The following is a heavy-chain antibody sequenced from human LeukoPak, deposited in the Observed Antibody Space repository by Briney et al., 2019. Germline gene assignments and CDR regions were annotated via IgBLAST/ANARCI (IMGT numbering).Heavy chain of an antibody. CDR1: GGSFSGYY. D-gene: IGHD3-10*01. V-gene: IGHV4-34*01. J-gene: IGHJ6*01. CDR3: ARGVLLWFGELSLPTQWDL. Sequence: PSETLSLTCAVYGGSFSGYYWSWIRQPPGKGLEWIGEINHSGSTNYNPSLKSRDTISGNTSKNQFSLKLSSVTAEDTAVYYCARGVLLWFGELSLPTQWDLWGEGTTVTVSS. CDR2: INHSGST.